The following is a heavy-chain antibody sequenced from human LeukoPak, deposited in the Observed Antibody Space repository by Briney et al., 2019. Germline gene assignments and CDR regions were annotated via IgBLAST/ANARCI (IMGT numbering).Heavy chain of an antibody. J-gene: IGHJ3*02. CDR3: TRGQAEDSGAFDI. CDR1: GGSISSGSYY. V-gene: IGHV4-61*02. D-gene: IGHD3-10*01. Sequence: SETLSLTCTVSGGSISSGSYYWSWIRQPAGKGLEWIGRFYTSENTNYNPSLKSRVTISVDTSKNQLSLELYGVTSADTAVYYCTRGQAEDSGAFDIWGQGTLVTVSS. CDR2: FYTSENT.